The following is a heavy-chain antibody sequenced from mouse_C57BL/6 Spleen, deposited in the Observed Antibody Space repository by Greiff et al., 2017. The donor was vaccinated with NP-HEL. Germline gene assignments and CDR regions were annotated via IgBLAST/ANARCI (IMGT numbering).Heavy chain of an antibody. J-gene: IGHJ2*01. V-gene: IGHV1-69*01. CDR2: IDPSDSYT. CDR3: ARGSGGTTVVSFDY. Sequence: VQLQQPGAELVMPGASVKLSCKASGYTFTSYWMHWVKQRPGQDLEWIGEIDPSDSYTNYNQKFKGKSTLTVDKSSSTAYMQLSSLTSEDSAVYYCARGSGGTTVVSFDYWGQGTTLTVSS. D-gene: IGHD1-1*01. CDR1: GYTFTSYW.